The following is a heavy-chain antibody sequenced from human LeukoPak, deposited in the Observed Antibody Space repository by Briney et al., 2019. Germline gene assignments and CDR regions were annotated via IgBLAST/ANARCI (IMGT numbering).Heavy chain of an antibody. J-gene: IGHJ6*03. CDR1: GGTFSSYA. Sequence: ASVKVSCKASGGTFSSYAISWVRQAPGQGLEWMGGIIPNFGTANYAQKLQGRVTMTTDTSTSTAYMELRSLRSDDTAVYYCARDQSLYYYYMDVWGKGTTVTISS. CDR3: ARDQSLYYYYMDV. CDR2: IIPNFGTA. V-gene: IGHV1-69*05.